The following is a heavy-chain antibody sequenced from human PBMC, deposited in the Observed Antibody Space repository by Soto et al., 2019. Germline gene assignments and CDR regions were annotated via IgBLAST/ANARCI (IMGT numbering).Heavy chain of an antibody. CDR1: GYTFTGYD. J-gene: IGHJ6*02. D-gene: IGHD2-15*01. CDR3: ARDGCSGGSCYYYYYYGMDV. Sequence: GASVKVSCKASGYTFTGYDMHWVRQAPGQGLEWMGWINPNSGGTNYAQKFQGRVTMTRDTSISTAYMELSRLRSDDTAVYYCARDGCSGGSCYYYYYYGMDVWGQGTTVTVSS. CDR2: INPNSGGT. V-gene: IGHV1-2*02.